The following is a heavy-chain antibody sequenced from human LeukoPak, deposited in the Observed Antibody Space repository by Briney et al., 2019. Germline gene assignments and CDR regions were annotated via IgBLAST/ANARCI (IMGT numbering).Heavy chain of an antibody. J-gene: IGHJ4*02. V-gene: IGHV4-59*02. Sequence: PSETLSLTCTASGGSVSSDYWSWIRQSPGTGLEWIGYIYYPTTTNYNPSLKSRVTMSLDTSKNHFSLDLTSVTGADTAVYFCATGHSSGWFDYWGEGTLVTVSS. D-gene: IGHD6-19*01. CDR3: ATGHSSGWFDY. CDR2: IYYPTTT. CDR1: GGSVSSDY.